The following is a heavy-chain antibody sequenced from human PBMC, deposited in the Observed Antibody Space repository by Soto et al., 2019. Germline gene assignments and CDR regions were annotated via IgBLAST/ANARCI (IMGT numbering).Heavy chain of an antibody. J-gene: IGHJ4*02. CDR1: GYTFTSYY. D-gene: IGHD3-22*01. CDR3: ARNYYDSSDRDYLDY. Sequence: ASVKVSCKASGYTFTSYYIHWVRQAPGQGLEWMGWINPITGGANYAPKFQGRVTMTRDTSITTAYMELSRLRSDDTAVYYCARNYYDSSDRDYLDYWGQGTPVTVSS. V-gene: IGHV1-2*02. CDR2: INPITGGA.